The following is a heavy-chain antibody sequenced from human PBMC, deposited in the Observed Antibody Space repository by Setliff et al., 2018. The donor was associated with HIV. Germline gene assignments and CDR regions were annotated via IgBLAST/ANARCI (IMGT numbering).Heavy chain of an antibody. Sequence: SGPTLVNPTQTLTLTCTFSGFSLTTDGVGVGWIRQPPGKAPEWLALIYWDDDKRYSPSLKSRLTITKDTPKNQVVLTMTNMDPVDTATYYCAHTPDLPYTYYFDYWGQGTLVTVSS. CDR3: AHTPDLPYTYYFDY. CDR2: IYWDDDK. D-gene: IGHD1-1*01. V-gene: IGHV2-5*02. CDR1: GFSLTTDGVG. J-gene: IGHJ4*02.